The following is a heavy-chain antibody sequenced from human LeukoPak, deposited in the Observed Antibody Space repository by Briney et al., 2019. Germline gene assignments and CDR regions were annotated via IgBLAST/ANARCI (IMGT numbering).Heavy chain of an antibody. CDR2: IYGGGST. J-gene: IGHJ1*01. Sequence: GGSLRLSCAASGFTVRTHSMSWVRQAPGKGLEWVSVIYGGGSTYYSDSVNGRFTISRDSSKNTLFLQMNSLRAEDTALYYCASAREYCGGAECYEYFQHWGQGTLVTVSS. CDR3: ASAREYCGGAECYEYFQH. CDR1: GFTVRTHS. D-gene: IGHD2-21*01. V-gene: IGHV3-53*01.